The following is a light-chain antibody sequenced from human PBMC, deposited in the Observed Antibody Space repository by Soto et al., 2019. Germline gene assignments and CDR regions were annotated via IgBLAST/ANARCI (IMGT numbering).Light chain of an antibody. V-gene: IGKV1-5*01. Sequence: DFPMTQSPSTLSASVGDRVTITCRASQNIRSRLAWFQQKPGKAPKLLIYDASSLESGVPQRFSGSGSGTEFTLTISSLQPDDFATYYCQHYNSYSEAFGQGTKVDI. CDR3: QHYNSYSEA. CDR2: DAS. CDR1: QNIRSR. J-gene: IGKJ1*01.